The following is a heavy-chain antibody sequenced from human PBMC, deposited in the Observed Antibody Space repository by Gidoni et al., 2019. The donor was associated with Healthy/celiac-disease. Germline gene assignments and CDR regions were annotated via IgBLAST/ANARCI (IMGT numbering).Heavy chain of an antibody. CDR2: IYYSGST. Sequence: QVQLQESGPGLVKPSETLSLPSTVSGGSISSYYWSWIRQPPGKGLEWIGYIYYSGSTNYNPSLKSRVTISVDTSKNQFSLKLSSVTAADTAVYYCARARHLIALFDPWGQGTLVTVSS. CDR3: ARARHLIALFDP. CDR1: GGSISSYY. V-gene: IGHV4-59*01. D-gene: IGHD2-15*01. J-gene: IGHJ5*02.